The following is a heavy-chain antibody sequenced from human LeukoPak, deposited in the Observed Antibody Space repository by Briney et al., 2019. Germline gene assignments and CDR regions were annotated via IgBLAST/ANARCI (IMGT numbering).Heavy chain of an antibody. V-gene: IGHV4-39*01. Sequence: PSETLSLTCTVSGGSISSSSYYWGWIRQPPGKGLEWIGSIYYSGSTYYNPSLKSRVTISVDTSKNQFSLKLSSVTAADTAVYYCARRPSSIAARSPFDYWGQGTLATVSS. D-gene: IGHD6-6*01. CDR3: ARRPSSIAARSPFDY. J-gene: IGHJ4*02. CDR2: IYYSGST. CDR1: GGSISSSSYY.